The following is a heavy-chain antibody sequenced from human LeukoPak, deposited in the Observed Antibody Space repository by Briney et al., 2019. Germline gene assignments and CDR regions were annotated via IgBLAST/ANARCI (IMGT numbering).Heavy chain of an antibody. Sequence: GGSLRLSCAASGFNFGTYWMSWVRQAPGKGLEWLANIRQDGSVKFYVDSVKGRFTISRDNAKSSLYLQMNSLRVEDTAVYYCASSHDSSGNGWGQGTLVTVYS. J-gene: IGHJ4*02. V-gene: IGHV3-7*01. CDR2: IRQDGSVK. CDR1: GFNFGTYW. D-gene: IGHD3-22*01. CDR3: ASSHDSSGNG.